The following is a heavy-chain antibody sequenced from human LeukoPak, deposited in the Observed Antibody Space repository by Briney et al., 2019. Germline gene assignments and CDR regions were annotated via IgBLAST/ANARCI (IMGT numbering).Heavy chain of an antibody. CDR2: INHSGST. V-gene: IGHV4-34*01. J-gene: IGHJ4*02. CDR3: ARGEWLRSWFAY. Sequence: SETLSLTCAVCGGSFSGYYWSWIRQPPGKGLEWIGEINHSGSTNYNPSLKSRVTISVDTSKNQFSLKLSSVTAADTAVYYCARGEWLRSWFAYWGQGTLVTVSS. D-gene: IGHD5-12*01. CDR1: GGSFSGYY.